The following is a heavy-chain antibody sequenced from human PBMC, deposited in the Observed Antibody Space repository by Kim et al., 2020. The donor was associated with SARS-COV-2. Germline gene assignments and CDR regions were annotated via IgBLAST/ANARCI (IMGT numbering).Heavy chain of an antibody. V-gene: IGHV3-30-3*01. Sequence: GGSLRLSCAASGFTFSSYAMHWVRQAPGKGLEWVAVISYDGSNKYYADSVKGRFTISRDNSKNTLYLQMNSLRAEDTAVYYCARDLRYIPYDSSAWDYYYGVDVWGQGTTVTVSS. CDR3: ARDLRYIPYDSSAWDYYYGVDV. J-gene: IGHJ6*02. CDR1: GFTFSSYA. CDR2: ISYDGSNK. D-gene: IGHD3-22*01.